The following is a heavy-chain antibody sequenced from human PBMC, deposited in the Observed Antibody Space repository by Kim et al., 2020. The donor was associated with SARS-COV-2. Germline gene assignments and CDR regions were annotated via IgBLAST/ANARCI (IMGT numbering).Heavy chain of an antibody. CDR1: GFTFSNAW. Sequence: GGSLRLSCAASGFTFSNAWMSWVRQAPGKGLEWVGRIKSKTDGGTTDYAAPVKGRFTISRDESKNTLYLQMNSLKTEDTAVYYCTTGYAAASLKNYYYYGMDVGGRGPTVTVSS. J-gene: IGHJ6*02. D-gene: IGHD6-13*01. V-gene: IGHV3-15*01. CDR2: IKSKTDGGTT. CDR3: TTGYAAASLKNYYYYGMDV.